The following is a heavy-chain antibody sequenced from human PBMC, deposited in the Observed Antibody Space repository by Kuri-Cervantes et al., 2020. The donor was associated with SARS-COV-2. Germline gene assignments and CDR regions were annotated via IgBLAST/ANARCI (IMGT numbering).Heavy chain of an antibody. Sequence: SETLSLTCAVYGGSFSGYYWSWIRQPPGKGLEWIGEINHSGSTNYNPSLKSRVTISSDTSRNQFSLRLTSVTAADTAVYFCARGLGYSYGRRSPQGDFWGQGILVTVSS. CDR1: GGSFSGYY. CDR2: INHSGST. CDR3: ARGLGYSYGRRSPQGDF. J-gene: IGHJ4*02. V-gene: IGHV4-34*01. D-gene: IGHD5-18*01.